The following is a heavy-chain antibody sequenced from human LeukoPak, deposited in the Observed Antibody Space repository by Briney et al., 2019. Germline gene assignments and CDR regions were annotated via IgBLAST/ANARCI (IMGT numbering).Heavy chain of an antibody. CDR2: IYHSGST. CDR3: ASSPDYDILTGYYRAAKHDAFDI. J-gene: IGHJ3*02. Sequence: SETLSLTCAVSGGSISSSNWWSWVRQPPGKGLEWIGEIYHSGSTNYNPSLKSRVTISVDKSKNQFSLKLSSVTAADTAVYYCASSPDYDILTGYYRAAKHDAFDIWGQGTMVTVSS. D-gene: IGHD3-9*01. CDR1: GGSISSSNW. V-gene: IGHV4-4*02.